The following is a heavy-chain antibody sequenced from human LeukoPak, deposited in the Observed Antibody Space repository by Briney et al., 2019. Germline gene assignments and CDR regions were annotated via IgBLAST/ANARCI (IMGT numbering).Heavy chain of an antibody. CDR3: ARAYSERYGLGYYYMDV. V-gene: IGHV3-48*04. CDR1: GFTFSGFS. J-gene: IGHJ6*03. Sequence: GGSLRLSCAASGFTFSGFSMNWVRQAPGKGLEWVSYISSSRSTIYYADSVKGRFTISRDNAKKSVYLQMNSLRVEDTAVYYCARAYSERYGLGYYYMDVWGKGTTVTISS. D-gene: IGHD1-26*01. CDR2: ISSSRSTI.